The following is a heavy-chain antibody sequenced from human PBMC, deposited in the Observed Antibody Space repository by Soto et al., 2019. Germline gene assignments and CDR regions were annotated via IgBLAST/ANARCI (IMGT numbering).Heavy chain of an antibody. D-gene: IGHD2-2*01. J-gene: IGHJ6*02. CDR2: IYYSGST. Sequence: QVQLQESGPGLVKPSQTLSLTCTVSGGSISSGDYYWSWIRQPPGKGLEWIGYIYYSGSTYYNPSLKSRVTISVDTSKTQFSLKLSSVTAADTAVYYCARDYIVLVPAAMRYYYYGMDVWGQGTTVTVSS. CDR3: ARDYIVLVPAAMRYYYYGMDV. CDR1: GGSISSGDYY. V-gene: IGHV4-30-4*01.